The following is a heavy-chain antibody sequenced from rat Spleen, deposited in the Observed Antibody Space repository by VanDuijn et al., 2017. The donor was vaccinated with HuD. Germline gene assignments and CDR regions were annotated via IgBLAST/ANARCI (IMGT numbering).Heavy chain of an antibody. J-gene: IGHJ3*01. CDR2: ITNTGYST. D-gene: IGHD1-11*01. CDR3: TRHGGLRNWFAY. V-gene: IGHV5S13*01. Sequence: EVQLVESGGGSVQPGRSLKISCVASGLTFSNYDMAWIRQAPGKGLEWVASITNTGYSTYYPDSVKGRFTVSRDDAKNTQYLQMDSLRSEDTATYYCTRHGGLRNWFAYWGQGTLVTVSS. CDR1: GLTFSNYD.